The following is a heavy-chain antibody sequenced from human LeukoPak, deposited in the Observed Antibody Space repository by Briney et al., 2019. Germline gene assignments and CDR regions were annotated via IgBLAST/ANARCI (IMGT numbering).Heavy chain of an antibody. CDR1: GFTFSSYW. J-gene: IGHJ6*02. D-gene: IGHD4-17*01. CDR2: IKQDGSEK. CDR3: ARDQNGDYDDYYYGMDV. Sequence: GGSLRLSCAASGFTFSSYWMSWVRQAPGKGLEWVANIKQDGSEKYYVDSVKGRFTISRDNAKNSLYLQMNSLRAEDTAVYYCARDQNGDYDDYYYGMDVWGQGTTVTVSS. V-gene: IGHV3-7*01.